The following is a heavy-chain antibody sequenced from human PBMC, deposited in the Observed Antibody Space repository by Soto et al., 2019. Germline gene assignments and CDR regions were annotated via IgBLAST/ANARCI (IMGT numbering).Heavy chain of an antibody. V-gene: IGHV1-69*01. Sequence: QVQLVQSGAEVKKPGSSVKVSCKASGGTCSSYAISWVRQAPGQGLEWMGGINPIFGTANHAQKFQGRVTITADESTSAAYMELISLRSEDTAVDYCARAGIVATINWFDPCGKGTLVTVPS. CDR1: GGTCSSYA. CDR2: INPIFGTA. D-gene: IGHD5-12*01. J-gene: IGHJ5*02. CDR3: ARAGIVATINWFDP.